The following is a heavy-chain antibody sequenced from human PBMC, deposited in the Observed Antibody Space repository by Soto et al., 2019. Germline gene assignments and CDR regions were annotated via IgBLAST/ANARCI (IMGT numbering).Heavy chain of an antibody. CDR1: GFTFSDYG. V-gene: IGHV3-33*01. D-gene: IGHD1-26*01. CDR2: IWHDGRDK. CDR3: ASFSTTWEFDY. J-gene: IGHJ4*02. Sequence: QVQVAESGGGVVQPGRSLRLSCAASGFTFSDYGMHWVRQPPGKGLEWVAVIWHDGRDKFYADSVKGRFTISRDNSKNTVYLQMNALRAEDTAVYYCASFSTTWEFDYWGQGTLVTVSS.